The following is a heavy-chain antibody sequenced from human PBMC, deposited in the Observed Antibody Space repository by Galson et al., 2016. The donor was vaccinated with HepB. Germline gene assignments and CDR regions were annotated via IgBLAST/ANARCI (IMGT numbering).Heavy chain of an antibody. J-gene: IGHJ6*02. CDR3: ARQNYYYGMDV. CDR2: IYYSGST. V-gene: IGHV4-31*03. CDR1: GGSISSSGYY. Sequence: TLSLTCTVSGGSISSSGYYWSWIRQHPGKGLEWIGNIYYSGSTNYNPSLKSRLTISVDTSKNQFSLRLSSVTAADTAVYYCARQNYYYGMDVWGQGTTVTVSS.